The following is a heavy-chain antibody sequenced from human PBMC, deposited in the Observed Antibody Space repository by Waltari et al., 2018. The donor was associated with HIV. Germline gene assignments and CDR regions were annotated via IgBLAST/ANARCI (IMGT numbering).Heavy chain of an antibody. CDR2: ITLIAGIV. Sequence: QVQLVQSGAAVTKPESAVTVSCTATGGIFSVQAISRVRQGPGQGLEWMGRITLIAGIVNYAQKFQGRVTITADKSTTTGYMTRYNRRSEDTAVYYCASDPDGADRHNYYGLDFWGRGTTVTVSS. J-gene: IGHJ6*02. V-gene: IGHV1-69*04. CDR3: ASDPDGADRHNYYGLDF. CDR1: GGIFSVQA. D-gene: IGHD4-17*01.